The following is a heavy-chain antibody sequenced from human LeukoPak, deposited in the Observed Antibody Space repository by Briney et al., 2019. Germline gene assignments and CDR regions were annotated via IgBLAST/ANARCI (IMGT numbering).Heavy chain of an antibody. J-gene: IGHJ5*02. Sequence: PGGSLRLSCAASGFTFSSNDMHWVRQAPGKGLEWVAVIWYDGNSKYYADSVKGRFTISRDNSKNTLFLQMNSLRAEYTAVYYCATDAGHWFDPWGQGTLVTVSS. CDR3: ATDAGHWFDP. CDR1: GFTFSSND. V-gene: IGHV3-33*01. CDR2: IWYDGNSK.